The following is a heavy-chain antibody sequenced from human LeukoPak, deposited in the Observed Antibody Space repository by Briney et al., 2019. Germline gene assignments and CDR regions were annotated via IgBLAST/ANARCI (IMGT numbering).Heavy chain of an antibody. CDR2: IYYSGSA. V-gene: IGHV4-31*03. CDR3: ARDYGDYEFDY. CDR1: GGSISSSGHY. J-gene: IGHJ4*02. Sequence: SQTLSLTCTVSGGSISSSGHYWSWIRQHPGKGLEWIGYIYYSGSAYYNPSLKSRVAISVDTSKNQFSLELSSVTAADTALYYCARDYGDYEFDYWGQGTLVTVSS. D-gene: IGHD4-17*01.